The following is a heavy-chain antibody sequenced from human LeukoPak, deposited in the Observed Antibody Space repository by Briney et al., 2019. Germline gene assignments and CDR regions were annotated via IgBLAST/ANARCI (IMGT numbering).Heavy chain of an antibody. CDR3: ARGYYYGSGSYYGRGFDY. D-gene: IGHD3-10*01. Sequence: ASVKVSCKASGYTSTSYDINWVRQATGQGLEWMGWMNPNSDKTGYAKKFQGRVAMTRNTSISTAYMELSSLRSEDTAVYYCARGYYYGSGSYYGRGFDYWGQGTLVTVSS. J-gene: IGHJ4*02. V-gene: IGHV1-8*01. CDR2: MNPNSDKT. CDR1: GYTSTSYD.